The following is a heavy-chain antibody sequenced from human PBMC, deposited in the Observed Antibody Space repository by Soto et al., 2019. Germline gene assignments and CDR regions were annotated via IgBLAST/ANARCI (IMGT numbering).Heavy chain of an antibody. CDR1: GGSFSGYY. CDR2: INHSGST. J-gene: IGHJ4*02. CDR3: ALIPSVVVVAATSLLDY. Sequence: NPSETLSLTCAVYGGSFSGYYWSWIRQPPGKGLEWIGEINHSGSTNYNPSLKSRVTISVDTSKNQFSLKLSSVTAADTAVYYCALIPSVVVVAATSLLDYWGQGTLVTVSS. V-gene: IGHV4-34*01. D-gene: IGHD2-15*01.